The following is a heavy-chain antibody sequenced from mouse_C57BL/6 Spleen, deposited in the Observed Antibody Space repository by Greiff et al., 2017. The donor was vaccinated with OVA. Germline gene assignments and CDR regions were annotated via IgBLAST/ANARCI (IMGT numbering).Heavy chain of an antibody. CDR3: ARSAYGYGAMDY. Sequence: QVQLQQSGAELVKPGASVKISCKASGYAFSSYWMNWVKQRPGKGLEWIGQIYPGDGDTNYNGKFKGKATLTADKSSSTAYMQLSSLTSEDSAVYFCARSAYGYGAMDYWGQGTSVTVSS. CDR2: IYPGDGDT. CDR1: GYAFSSYW. D-gene: IGHD2-2*01. J-gene: IGHJ4*01. V-gene: IGHV1-80*01.